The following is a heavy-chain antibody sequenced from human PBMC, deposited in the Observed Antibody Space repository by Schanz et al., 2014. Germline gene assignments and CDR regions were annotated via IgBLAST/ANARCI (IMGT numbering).Heavy chain of an antibody. CDR2: ISYDGNNE. D-gene: IGHD2-8*02. CDR1: GFTFSSYG. V-gene: IGHV3-30*18. J-gene: IGHJ4*02. Sequence: VQLLESGGGLVQPGGSLRLSCAASGFTFSSYGMHWVRQAPGKGLEWVAVISYDGNNEDYADSVKGRFSISRDNSQNTLYLQMDSLRPEDTAVYFCAKDTGYCHGGACYCFEYWGQGTLVTVSS. CDR3: AKDTGYCHGGACYCFEY.